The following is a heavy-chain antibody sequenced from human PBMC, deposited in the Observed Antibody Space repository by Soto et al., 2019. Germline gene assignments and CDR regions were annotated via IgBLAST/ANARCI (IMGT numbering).Heavy chain of an antibody. Sequence: PGGSLRLSCAASGFTFSSYWMSWVRQAPGKGLEWVANIKQDGSEKYYVDSVKGRFTISRDNAKNSLYLQMNSLRAEDTAVYYCESFSGYYNYYYYYGMDVWGQGTTVTVSS. CDR3: ESFSGYYNYYYYYGMDV. D-gene: IGHD3-3*01. J-gene: IGHJ6*02. V-gene: IGHV3-7*01. CDR1: GFTFSSYW. CDR2: IKQDGSEK.